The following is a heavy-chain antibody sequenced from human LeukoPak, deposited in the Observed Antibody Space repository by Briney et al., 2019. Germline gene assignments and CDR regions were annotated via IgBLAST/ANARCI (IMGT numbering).Heavy chain of an antibody. D-gene: IGHD2-2*01. CDR3: ARGRTGAAALDF. CDR2: STHSGST. V-gene: IGHV4-34*01. J-gene: IGHJ4*02. CDR1: GGSFSGHY. Sequence: SETLSLTCAVYGGSFSGHYWTWIRQPPGKGLEWIGESTHSGSTNYNPTLKSRVTISVDTSKNQFSLKLTSESAADTAVYHCARGRTGAAALDFWGPGTLVTVSS.